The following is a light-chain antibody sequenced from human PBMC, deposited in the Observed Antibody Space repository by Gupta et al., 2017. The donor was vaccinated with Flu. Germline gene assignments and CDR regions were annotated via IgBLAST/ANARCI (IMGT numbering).Light chain of an antibody. J-gene: IGLJ2*01. V-gene: IGLV2-14*01. CDR2: EVS. CDR3: SSYTSTSMI. Sequence: QSALTQPASVSGSPGQSITISCTGTSRDIGGYNYVSWYQQHPGKAPKLMIYEVSNRPSGVSNRFSASKSGNTASLTISGLQAEDEADYYGSSYTSTSMIFGGGTTLTVL. CDR1: SRDIGGYNY.